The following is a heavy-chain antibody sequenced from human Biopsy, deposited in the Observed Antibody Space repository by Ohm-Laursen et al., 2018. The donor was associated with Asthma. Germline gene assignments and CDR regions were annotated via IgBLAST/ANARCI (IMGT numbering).Heavy chain of an antibody. V-gene: IGHV4-61*01. CDR2: IYYTGSD. Sequence: SETLSLTCTVPGGSVSTGSYYWSWIRQPPGKGLEWLGYIYYTGSDNYNPSLKSRVTISVDTSKNQFSLRLNSVTAAGTAVYYCARGPNYHGSGRAPIGMDVWGQGTTVTVSS. CDR3: ARGPNYHGSGRAPIGMDV. D-gene: IGHD3-10*01. CDR1: GGSVSTGSYY. J-gene: IGHJ6*02.